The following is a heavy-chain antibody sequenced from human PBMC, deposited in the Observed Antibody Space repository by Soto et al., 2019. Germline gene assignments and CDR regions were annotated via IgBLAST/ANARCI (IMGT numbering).Heavy chain of an antibody. Sequence: SETLSLTCTVSGGSIGSSSYFWGWIRQPPGKGLEWIGCIYYSGSTNYNPSLKSRVTISVDTSKNQFSLKLSSVTAADTAVYYCAREVMVYANYFDYWGQGTLVTVSS. V-gene: IGHV4-39*07. CDR1: GGSIGSSSYF. D-gene: IGHD2-8*01. J-gene: IGHJ4*02. CDR2: IYYSGST. CDR3: AREVMVYANYFDY.